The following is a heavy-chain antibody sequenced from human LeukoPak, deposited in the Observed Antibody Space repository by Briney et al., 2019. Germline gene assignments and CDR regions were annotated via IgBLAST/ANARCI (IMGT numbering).Heavy chain of an antibody. Sequence: SVKVSCKXSGGTFISYAISWVRQAPGQGLEWMGGIIPIFGTANYSQKFQGRVTITADESTSTAYMELSSLRSEDTAVYYCAPYGSGSRDYWGQGTLVTVSS. CDR1: GGTFISYA. CDR3: APYGSGSRDY. CDR2: IIPIFGTA. D-gene: IGHD3-10*01. V-gene: IGHV1-69*13. J-gene: IGHJ4*02.